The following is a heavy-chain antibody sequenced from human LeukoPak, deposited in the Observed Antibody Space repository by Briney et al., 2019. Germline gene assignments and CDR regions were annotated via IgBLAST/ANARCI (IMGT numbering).Heavy chain of an antibody. D-gene: IGHD3-22*01. CDR1: GFTFSSYG. J-gene: IGHJ6*03. Sequence: PGGSLRLSCAASGFTFSSYGMHWVRQAPGKGLEWVAFIRYDGSNKYYADSVKGRFTISRDNSKNTLYLQMNSLRAEDTAVYYCAKDRLIDGYYYYYMDVWGKGTTVTISS. CDR2: IRYDGSNK. V-gene: IGHV3-30*02. CDR3: AKDRLIDGYYYYYMDV.